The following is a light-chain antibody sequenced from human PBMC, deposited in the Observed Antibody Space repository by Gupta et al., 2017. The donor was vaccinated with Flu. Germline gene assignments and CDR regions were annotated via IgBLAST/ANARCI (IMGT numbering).Light chain of an antibody. Sequence: QSVLAQPPSASGTPGQRVTITCSGRSSNIGSNAVNWYHQVPGTSPKLLIYGSNQRPSGVPDRFAGSKSGTSASLAIRGLQSEDEADYYCASWDDSLNGHYVFGTGTKVTVL. CDR3: ASWDDSLNGHYV. CDR2: GSN. CDR1: SSNIGSNA. J-gene: IGLJ1*01. V-gene: IGLV1-44*01.